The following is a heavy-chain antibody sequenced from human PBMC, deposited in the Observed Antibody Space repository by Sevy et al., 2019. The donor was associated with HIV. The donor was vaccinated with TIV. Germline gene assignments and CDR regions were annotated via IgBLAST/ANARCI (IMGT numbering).Heavy chain of an antibody. CDR3: AAGPFGVVIINCFDP. CDR1: GGTFSSYA. J-gene: IGHJ5*02. CDR2: IIPILGIA. Sequence: ASVKVSCKASGGTFSSYAISWVRQAPGQGLEWMGRIIPILGIANYAQKFQGRVTITADKSTVTAYMELSSLRSEDTAVYYCAAGPFGVVIINCFDPWGQGTLVTVSS. D-gene: IGHD3-3*01. V-gene: IGHV1-69*04.